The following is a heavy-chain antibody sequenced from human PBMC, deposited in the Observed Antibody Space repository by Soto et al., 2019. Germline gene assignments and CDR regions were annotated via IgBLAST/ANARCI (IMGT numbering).Heavy chain of an antibody. CDR2: IYYSGST. V-gene: IGHV4-61*01. D-gene: IGHD2-15*01. Sequence: PSETLSLTCTVSGGSVSSGSYYWSWIRQPPGKGLEWIGYIYYSGSTNYNPSLKSRVTISVDTSKNQFSLKLSSVTAADTAVYYCARGIGYCSGGSCSFDYWGQGTQVTVSS. CDR1: GGSVSSGSYY. J-gene: IGHJ4*02. CDR3: ARGIGYCSGGSCSFDY.